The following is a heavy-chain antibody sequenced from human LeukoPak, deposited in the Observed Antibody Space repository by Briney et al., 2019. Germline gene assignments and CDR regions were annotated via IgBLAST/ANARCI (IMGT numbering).Heavy chain of an antibody. V-gene: IGHV3-23*01. CDR2: ISESDSST. CDR1: GFTFSSYG. D-gene: IGHD6-19*01. J-gene: IGHJ4*02. CDR3: TNGWHIDY. Sequence: PGGSLRLSCAASGFTFSSYGMSWVRQTPGKGLEWVSLISESDSSTYYADSVKGRFTISRDNSKNTVYLQMNSLRAEDTAVYYCTNGWHIDYWGQGTLAIVSS.